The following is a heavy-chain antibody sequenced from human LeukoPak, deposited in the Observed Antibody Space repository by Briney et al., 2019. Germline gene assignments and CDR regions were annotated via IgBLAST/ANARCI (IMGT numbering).Heavy chain of an antibody. J-gene: IGHJ4*02. CDR3: ARDRDISVAGTDFTD. Sequence: GASVKVSCKASGYTFTSYGISWVRQAPGQGLEWMGWISAYNGNTNYAQKLQGRVTMTTDTSTSTAYMELRSLRSDDTAVYYCARDRDISVAGTDFTDWGQGTLVTVSS. CDR1: GYTFTSYG. D-gene: IGHD6-19*01. CDR2: ISAYNGNT. V-gene: IGHV1-18*01.